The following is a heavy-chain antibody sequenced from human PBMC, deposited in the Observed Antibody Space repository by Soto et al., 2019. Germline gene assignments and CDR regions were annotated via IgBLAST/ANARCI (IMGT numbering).Heavy chain of an antibody. CDR2: INPSGGST. CDR3: TSGGGGSYYYDLDY. J-gene: IGHJ4*02. D-gene: IGHD1-26*01. CDR1: GYTFTSYY. V-gene: IGHV1-46*03. Sequence: QVQLVQSGAEVKKPGASVKVSCKASGYTFTSYYMHWVRQAPGQGLEWMGIINPSGGSTSYAQKFQGRVTXXRXTXXSTVYMELSSLRSEDTAVYYCTSGGGGSYYYDLDYWGQGTLVTVSS.